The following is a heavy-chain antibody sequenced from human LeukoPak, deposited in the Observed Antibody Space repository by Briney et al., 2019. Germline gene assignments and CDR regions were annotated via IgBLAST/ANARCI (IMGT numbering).Heavy chain of an antibody. Sequence: ASVKVSCKSSGYTFTSYYINWVRQAPGQGLEWVGIIHPSGGTTSYGQKFQGRVTMTRDKSKSTVYMELSSLTSEDTAVYYCARDLTLGVYFDYWGQGTLVNVSS. D-gene: IGHD2-8*01. CDR3: ARDLTLGVYFDY. CDR1: GYTFTSYY. J-gene: IGHJ4*02. V-gene: IGHV1-46*01. CDR2: IHPSGGTT.